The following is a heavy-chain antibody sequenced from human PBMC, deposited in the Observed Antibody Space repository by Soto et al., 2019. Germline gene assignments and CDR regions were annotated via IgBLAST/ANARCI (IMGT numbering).Heavy chain of an antibody. J-gene: IGHJ3*02. CDR3: ARGNEWKSSTVAI. D-gene: IGHD3-3*01. CDR2: VYYSGGT. V-gene: IGHV4-59*11. CDR1: GGSLTDHY. Sequence: QVQLQESGPGLVKPSETLSLTCTVAGGSLTDHYWNWFRQSPGKGLHWIGYVYYSGGTNHNPSLKSRVTMSVDTSTNQFSLNLRSVTAADTAVYYCARGNEWKSSTVAIWGQGTMVSVSS.